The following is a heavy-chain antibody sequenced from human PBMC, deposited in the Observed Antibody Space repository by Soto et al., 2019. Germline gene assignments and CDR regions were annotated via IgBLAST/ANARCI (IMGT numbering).Heavy chain of an antibody. CDR1: GGSISSYY. CDR2: ISYTGST. CDR3: ARRLPGAKYYDY. D-gene: IGHD2-21*01. Sequence: QVQLQESGPGLVKPSETLSLTCTVSGGSISSYYWTWIRQPPGRGLEWIGYISYTGSTNYNPSLKSRVTISVDTSKNQFSLKLSSVTAADTAVYYCARRLPGAKYYDYWVQGTLVTVSS. J-gene: IGHJ4*02. V-gene: IGHV4-59*08.